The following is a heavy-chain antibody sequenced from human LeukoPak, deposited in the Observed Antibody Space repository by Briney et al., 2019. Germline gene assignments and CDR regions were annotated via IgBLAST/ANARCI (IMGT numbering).Heavy chain of an antibody. CDR2: IYTSGST. V-gene: IGHV4-4*09. Sequence: PSETLSLTCTVAGGSISSNYWTWIRQSPGKGLEWIGYIYTSGSTTYNPSLKSRVTISRDTSNNQFSLKLSSVTAADTAVYYCARIYGSGTSFGYMDVWGKGNTGTRSS. J-gene: IGHJ6*03. CDR3: ARIYGSGTSFGYMDV. D-gene: IGHD3-10*01. CDR1: GGSISSNY.